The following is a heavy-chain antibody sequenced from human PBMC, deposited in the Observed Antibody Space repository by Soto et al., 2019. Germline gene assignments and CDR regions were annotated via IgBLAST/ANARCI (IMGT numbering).Heavy chain of an antibody. CDR1: GGSISSYY. CDR3: ARVQWIPLPNDYYYYGMDV. V-gene: IGHV4-59*01. J-gene: IGHJ6*02. CDR2: IYYSGST. D-gene: IGHD5-18*01. Sequence: QVQLQESGPGLVKPSETLSLTCTVSGGSISSYYWSWIRQPPGKGLECIGYIYYSGSTNYNPSLKRRVTISVDTPKNQFSLKLSSVTAADTAVHYCARVQWIPLPNDYYYYGMDVWGQGTTVTVSS.